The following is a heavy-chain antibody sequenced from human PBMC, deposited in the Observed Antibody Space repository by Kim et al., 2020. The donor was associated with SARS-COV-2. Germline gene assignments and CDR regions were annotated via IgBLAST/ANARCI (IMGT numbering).Heavy chain of an antibody. CDR2: IRGDGVTT. CDR1: GFRFRKYA. Sequence: GGSLRLSCAASGFRFRKYAMSWVRQAPGKGPEWVSGIRGDGVTTHYAQSVKGRFIISRDNSKNTLDLEMRRLRAEDTAQYYCVRCDGDYLLKWYFDLWGQGTLVTVSS. CDR3: VRCDGDYLLKWYFDL. D-gene: IGHD4-17*01. V-gene: IGHV3-23*01. J-gene: IGHJ2*01.